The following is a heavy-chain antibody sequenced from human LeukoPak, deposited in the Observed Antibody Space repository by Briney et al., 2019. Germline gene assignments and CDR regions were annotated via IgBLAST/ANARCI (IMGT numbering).Heavy chain of an antibody. V-gene: IGHV1-46*01. J-gene: IGHJ4*02. CDR2: INPSGGST. CDR1: GYTFTSYY. D-gene: IGHD3-9*01. CDR3: ARRSYDIFTGSYYFDY. Sequence: ASVKVSCKTSGYTFTSYYMHWVRQAPGQGLEWMGIINPSGGSTSYAQKFQGRVTVTTDTSTSTAYMELRSLRSDDTAIYYCARRSYDIFTGSYYFDYWGQGTLVTVSS.